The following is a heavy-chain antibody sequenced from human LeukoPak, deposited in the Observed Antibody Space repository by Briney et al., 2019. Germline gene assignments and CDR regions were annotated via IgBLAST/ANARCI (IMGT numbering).Heavy chain of an antibody. V-gene: IGHV3-30-3*01. CDR3: AREVAYCSSTSCSAFDY. CDR1: GFTFSSYA. Sequence: GGSLRLSCAASGFTFSSYAMHWVRQAPGRGLEWVAVIAYDGSNKYYADSVKGRFTISRDNSKNTLYLQMNSLRAEDTAVYYCAREVAYCSSTSCSAFDYWGQGTLVTVSS. CDR2: IAYDGSNK. J-gene: IGHJ4*02. D-gene: IGHD2-2*01.